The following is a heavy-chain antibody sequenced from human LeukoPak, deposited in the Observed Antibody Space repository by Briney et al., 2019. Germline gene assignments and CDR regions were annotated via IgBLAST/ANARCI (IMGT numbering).Heavy chain of an antibody. CDR1: GFTFSTSW. Sequence: GGSLRFSCAASGFTFSTSWMHWVRQAPGKGLVWVSRIKSDGSTTTYADSVKGRFTISRDNAKNTLFLQMNSLRAEDTAVYYCASGSFCTNGVCYKGFDYWGQGTLVSVSS. J-gene: IGHJ4*02. V-gene: IGHV3-74*01. D-gene: IGHD2-8*01. CDR3: ASGSFCTNGVCYKGFDY. CDR2: IKSDGSTT.